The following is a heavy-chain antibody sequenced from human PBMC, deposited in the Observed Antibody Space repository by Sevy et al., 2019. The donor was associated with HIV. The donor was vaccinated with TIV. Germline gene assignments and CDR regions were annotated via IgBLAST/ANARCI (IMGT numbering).Heavy chain of an antibody. V-gene: IGHV3-74*01. CDR1: GFAFSDYW. CDR2: ISTDGNTT. Sequence: GGSLRLSCVVSGFAFSDYWMHWVRQVPGKGPVWVSRISTDGNTTHYADSVKGRFTISRDNAKNTLYLQMNSLRVEDTAVYYCARGSSSYAMSWGQGTLVTVSS. J-gene: IGHJ4*02. CDR3: ARGSSSYAMS. D-gene: IGHD2-2*01.